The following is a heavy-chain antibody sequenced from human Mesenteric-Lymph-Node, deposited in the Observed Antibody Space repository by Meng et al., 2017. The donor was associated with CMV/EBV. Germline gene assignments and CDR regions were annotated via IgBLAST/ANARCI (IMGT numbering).Heavy chain of an antibody. CDR3: ARVCSSTSCNDY. CDR2: INQSGRN. D-gene: IGHD2-2*01. CDR1: GGSFSGYL. J-gene: IGHJ4*02. V-gene: IGHV4-34*01. Sequence: TFGVCGGSFSGYLWRWIRRPPGKGMEWIGEINQSGRNNYNSSLKSRVTMSVDTYKNQFSLKRRSVTAADTAIYYCARVCSSTSCNDYWGQGTLVTVSS.